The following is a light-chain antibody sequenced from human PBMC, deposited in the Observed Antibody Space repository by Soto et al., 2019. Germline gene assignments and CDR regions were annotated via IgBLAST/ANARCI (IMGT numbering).Light chain of an antibody. CDR3: AAWDDSLNGLV. V-gene: IGLV1-44*01. Sequence: QSVLTQPPSASGTPGQRVTISCSGSSSNIGSNTVNWYQQLPGTAPKLLIYNNNHRPSGVPDRFSGSKSGTSASLAISGLQSEDEADYYCAAWDDSLNGLVFGTGTKVTVL. CDR2: NNN. J-gene: IGLJ1*01. CDR1: SSNIGSNT.